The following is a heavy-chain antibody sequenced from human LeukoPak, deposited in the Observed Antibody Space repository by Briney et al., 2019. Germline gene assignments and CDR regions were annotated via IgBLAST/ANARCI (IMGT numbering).Heavy chain of an antibody. V-gene: IGHV3-30*18. D-gene: IGHD3-10*01. Sequence: GGSLRLSCAASGFTFSSYGMHWVRRVPGKGLEWVAVISCDGSNKYYADSVKGRFTISRDNSKNTLYLQMNSLRAEDTAVYYCAKDPGGWFGELLYIFDYWGQGTLVTVSS. CDR3: AKDPGGWFGELLYIFDY. J-gene: IGHJ4*02. CDR1: GFTFSSYG. CDR2: ISCDGSNK.